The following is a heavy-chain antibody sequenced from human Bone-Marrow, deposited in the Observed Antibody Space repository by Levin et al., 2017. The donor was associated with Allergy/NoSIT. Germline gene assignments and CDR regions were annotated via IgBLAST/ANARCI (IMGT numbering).Heavy chain of an antibody. CDR3: ARRRATVSATYHFDF. V-gene: IGHV4-4*08. J-gene: IGHJ4*02. CDR2: IYTRGSS. D-gene: IGHD5/OR15-5a*01. Sequence: KASETLSLTCSVSGVSISSFYWAWIRQSPGKGLEWIGHIYTRGSSTYNPSLTGRVIIVADMSKNQFSLSLTSVTAADTAVYYCARRRATVSATYHFDFWGQGTRVTVSS. CDR1: GVSISSFY.